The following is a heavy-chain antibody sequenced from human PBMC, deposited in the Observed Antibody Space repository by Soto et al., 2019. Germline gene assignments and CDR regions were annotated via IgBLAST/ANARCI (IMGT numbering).Heavy chain of an antibody. Sequence: HPGGSLRLSCAAAGFTISSYGMHWVRQAPGKGLEWVAVISYDGSNKYYADSVKGRFTISRDNSKNTLYLQMNSLRAEDTAVYYCAKDNTVTPPGYNWFDPWGQGTLVTASS. CDR1: GFTISSYG. V-gene: IGHV3-30*18. CDR3: AKDNTVTPPGYNWFDP. D-gene: IGHD4-17*01. J-gene: IGHJ5*02. CDR2: ISYDGSNK.